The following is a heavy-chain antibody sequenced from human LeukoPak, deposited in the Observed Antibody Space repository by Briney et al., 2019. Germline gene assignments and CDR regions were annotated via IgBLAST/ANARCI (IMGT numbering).Heavy chain of an antibody. V-gene: IGHV3-21*01. D-gene: IGHD2-15*01. CDR2: ISSSSSYI. CDR1: GFTFSSYS. Sequence: GGSLRLSCAASGFTFSSYSMNWVRKAPGKGLEWVSSISSSSSYIYYADSVKGRFTISRDNAKNSLYLQMNSLRAEDTAVYYCARDALGYCSGGGCYSPTYYYMDVWGKGTTVTVSS. J-gene: IGHJ6*03. CDR3: ARDALGYCSGGGCYSPTYYYMDV.